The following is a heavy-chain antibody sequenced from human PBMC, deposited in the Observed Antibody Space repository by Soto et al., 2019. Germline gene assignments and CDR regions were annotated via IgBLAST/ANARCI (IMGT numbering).Heavy chain of an antibody. CDR2: ISSSSSYI. V-gene: IGHV3-21*01. D-gene: IGHD3-10*01. Sequence: GSLRLSCAASGFTFSSYSMNWVRQAPGKGLEWVSSISSSSSYIYYADSVKGRFTISRDNAKNSLYLQMNSLRAEDTAVYYCARDFYGSGSYLIFDYWGQGTLVTVSS. J-gene: IGHJ4*02. CDR3: ARDFYGSGSYLIFDY. CDR1: GFTFSSYS.